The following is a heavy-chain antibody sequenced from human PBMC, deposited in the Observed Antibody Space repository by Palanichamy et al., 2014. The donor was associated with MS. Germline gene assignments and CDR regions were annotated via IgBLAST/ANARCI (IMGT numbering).Heavy chain of an antibody. V-gene: IGHV4-59*01. CDR2: IYNSGNT. Sequence: QVQLQESGPGLVKPSETLSLTCTVSGGSISSDYWSWIRQPPGKGLEWIGYIYNSGNTNYNSSLQSRVTMSLDTSKNQFSLKLSSVTAADTAAYYCARGGPSSKYFGYWGQGTLVTVSS. J-gene: IGHJ4*02. CDR1: GGSISSDY. D-gene: IGHD3-16*01. CDR3: ARGGPSSKYFGY.